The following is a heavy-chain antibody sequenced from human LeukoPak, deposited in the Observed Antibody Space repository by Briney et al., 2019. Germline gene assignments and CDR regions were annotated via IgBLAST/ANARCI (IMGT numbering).Heavy chain of an antibody. Sequence: GASVKVSCKASGGTFSSYAISWLRQAPGQGLEWMGRIIPILGIANYAQKFQGRVTITADKSTSTAYMELSSLRSEDTAVYYCASETHLVYDSSISNWFDPWGQGTLVTVSS. CDR1: GGTFSSYA. J-gene: IGHJ5*02. CDR2: IIPILGIA. V-gene: IGHV1-69*04. CDR3: ASETHLVYDSSISNWFDP. D-gene: IGHD3-22*01.